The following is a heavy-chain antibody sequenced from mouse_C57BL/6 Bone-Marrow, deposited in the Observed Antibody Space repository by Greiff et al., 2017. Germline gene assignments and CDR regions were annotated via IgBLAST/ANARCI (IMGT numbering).Heavy chain of an antibody. D-gene: IGHD2-1*01. CDR3: ARDFLPLFDD. CDR2: INPSSGYT. CDR1: GYTFTSYT. Sequence: QVQLQQSGAELARPGASVKMSCKASGYTFTSYTMHWVKQRPGQGLEWIGYINPSSGYTKYNQKFKDKATLTADKSSSTAYMQLGSLTSEDSAVYYCARDFLPLFDDWGQGTTLTVSS. V-gene: IGHV1-4*01. J-gene: IGHJ2*01.